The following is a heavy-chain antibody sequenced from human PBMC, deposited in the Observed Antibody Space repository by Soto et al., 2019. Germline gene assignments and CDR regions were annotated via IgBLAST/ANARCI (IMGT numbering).Heavy chain of an antibody. CDR2: IMPFIDTS. J-gene: IGHJ4*02. D-gene: IGHD2-2*01. CDR3: ARGGYASSYRFDY. V-gene: IGHV1-69*06. Sequence: QVQLVQSGAEVKKPGSSVKVSCKASGGTFGSYTLNWVRQAPGQDLEWLGGIMPFIDTSTYAQMLQGRVTITAYKSTSTVYMELSSLKSDDTAVYYCARGGYASSYRFDYWGQGTLVTVSS. CDR1: GGTFGSYT.